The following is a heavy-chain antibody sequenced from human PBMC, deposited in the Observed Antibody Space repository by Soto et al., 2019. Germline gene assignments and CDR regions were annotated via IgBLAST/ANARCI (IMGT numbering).Heavy chain of an antibody. J-gene: IGHJ6*02. Sequence: SVKVSCKASGGAFSSYAISWVRQAPQQGLAWMGGIIPIFGTANYAQKFQGRVTITADESTSTAYMELSSLRSEDTAVYYCARKWLSEQQQVYLVGGEDHDSPSYYYGMDVWGQGTTVTVS. D-gene: IGHD6-13*01. V-gene: IGHV1-69*13. CDR3: ARKWLSEQQQVYLVGGEDHDSPSYYYGMDV. CDR2: IIPIFGTA. CDR1: GGAFSSYA.